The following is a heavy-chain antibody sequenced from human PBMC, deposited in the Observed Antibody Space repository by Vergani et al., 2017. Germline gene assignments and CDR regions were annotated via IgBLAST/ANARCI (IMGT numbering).Heavy chain of an antibody. CDR3: ARGGRKKLLWFGELIGYYFDY. CDR1: GYSFTSYW. Sequence: EVQLVQSGAEVKKPGESLKISCKGSGYSFTSYWIGWVRQMPGKGLEWMGIIYPGDSDTRYSPSFQGQVTISADKSISTAYLQWSSLKASDTAMYYCARGGRKKLLWFGELIGYYFDYWGQGTLVTVSS. CDR2: IYPGDSDT. J-gene: IGHJ4*02. V-gene: IGHV5-51*01. D-gene: IGHD3-10*01.